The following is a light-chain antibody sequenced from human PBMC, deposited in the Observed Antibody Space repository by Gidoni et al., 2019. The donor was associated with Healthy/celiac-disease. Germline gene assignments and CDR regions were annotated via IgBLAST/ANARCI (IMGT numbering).Light chain of an antibody. V-gene: IGKV4-1*01. J-gene: IGKJ3*01. CDR3: QQYYSTPQT. CDR1: QSVLYSSNNQNY. CDR2: WAS. Sequence: EIVMNQAPGSLAVSLGERATINCKSSQSVLYSSNNQNYLAWYQQKPGQPPKLLIYWASTRESGVPDRFSGSGSGTDFTLTISSLQAEDVAVYYCQQYYSTPQTFGPGTKVDIK.